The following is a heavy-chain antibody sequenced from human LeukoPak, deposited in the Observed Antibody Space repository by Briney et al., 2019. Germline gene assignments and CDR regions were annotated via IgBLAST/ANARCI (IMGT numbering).Heavy chain of an antibody. J-gene: IGHJ4*02. D-gene: IGHD2-2*01. V-gene: IGHV3-7*01. CDR1: GFTFSSHW. Sequence: PGGSLRLSCAASGFTFSSHWMSWARQAPGKGLEWVANIKEDGSEKYYVDSVKGRFTISRDNAKNSLYLQMNSLRVEDTAVYYCARDRWDIVVVPAAFNFDFWGQGTLVTVSS. CDR3: ARDRWDIVVVPAAFNFDF. CDR2: IKEDGSEK.